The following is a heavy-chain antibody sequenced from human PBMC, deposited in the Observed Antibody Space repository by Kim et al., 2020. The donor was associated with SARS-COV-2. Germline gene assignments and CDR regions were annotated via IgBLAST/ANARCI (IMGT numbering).Heavy chain of an antibody. CDR3: AREVSLFDYGDLGGYYGMDV. J-gene: IGHJ6*02. Sequence: SVKVSCKASGGTFSSYAISWVRQAPGQGLEWMGGIIPIFGTANYAQKFQGRVTITADESTSTAYMELSSLRSEDTAVYYCAREVSLFDYGDLGGYYGMDVWGQGTTVTVSS. D-gene: IGHD4-17*01. V-gene: IGHV1-69*13. CDR1: GGTFSSYA. CDR2: IIPIFGTA.